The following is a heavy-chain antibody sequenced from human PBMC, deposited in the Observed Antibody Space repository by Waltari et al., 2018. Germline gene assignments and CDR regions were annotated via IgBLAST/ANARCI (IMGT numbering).Heavy chain of an antibody. J-gene: IGHJ4*02. D-gene: IGHD6-13*01. CDR2: ISSISSYI. Sequence: EVQLVESGGGLVKPGGSLRLSCAASGFTFSSYSMNWVRQAPGKGLEWVSSISSISSYIYYADSVNGRFTISRDNAKNSLYLQMNSLRAEDTAVYYCARAGQQLFDYWGQGTLVTVSS. CDR1: GFTFSSYS. V-gene: IGHV3-21*01. CDR3: ARAGQQLFDY.